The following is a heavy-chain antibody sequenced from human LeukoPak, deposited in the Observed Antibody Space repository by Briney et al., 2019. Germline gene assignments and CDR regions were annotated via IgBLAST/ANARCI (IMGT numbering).Heavy chain of an antibody. CDR2: IYYSGST. CDR3: ARESRYYYDSSGYWDAFDI. CDR1: GGSISSYY. Sequence: SETLSLTCTVSGGSISSYYWSWIRQPPGKGLEWIGYIYYSGSTNYNPSLKSRVTISVDTSKNQFSLKLSSVTAADTAVCYCARESRYYYDSSGYWDAFDIWGQGTMVTVSS. J-gene: IGHJ3*02. V-gene: IGHV4-59*01. D-gene: IGHD3-22*01.